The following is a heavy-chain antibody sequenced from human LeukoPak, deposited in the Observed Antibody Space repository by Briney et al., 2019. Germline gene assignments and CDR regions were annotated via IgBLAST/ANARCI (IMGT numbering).Heavy chain of an antibody. Sequence: GASVKVSCKASGGTFSSYTISWVRQAPGQGLEWMGRIIPILGIANYAQKFQGRVTITADKSTSTAYMELSSLRSEDTAVYYCARDRPTGCSNTSCYNYYYYMDVWGKGTTVTVSS. CDR3: ARDRPTGCSNTSCYNYYYYMDV. J-gene: IGHJ6*03. CDR2: IIPILGIA. V-gene: IGHV1-69*04. D-gene: IGHD2-2*02. CDR1: GGTFSSYT.